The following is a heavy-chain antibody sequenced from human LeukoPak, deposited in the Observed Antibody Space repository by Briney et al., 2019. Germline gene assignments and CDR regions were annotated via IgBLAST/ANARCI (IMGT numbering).Heavy chain of an antibody. CDR3: ARDRGISGVVTIRGYFDY. Sequence: PGGSLRLSCAASGFTFSSYWMSWVRQAPGKGLEWVANIKQDGSEKYYVDSVKGRFTISRDNAKNSLYLQMNGLRAEDTAVYYCARDRGISGVVTIRGYFDYWGQGTLVTVSS. J-gene: IGHJ4*02. CDR2: IKQDGSEK. D-gene: IGHD3-3*01. CDR1: GFTFSSYW. V-gene: IGHV3-7*01.